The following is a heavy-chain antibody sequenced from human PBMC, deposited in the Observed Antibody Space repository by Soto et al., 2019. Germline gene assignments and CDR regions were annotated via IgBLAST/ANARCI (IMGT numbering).Heavy chain of an antibody. J-gene: IGHJ4*02. CDR2: IYYSGST. Sequence: SETLSLTCTVSGGSISSSSYYWGWIRQPPGKGLEWIGSIYYSGSTYYNPSLKSRVTISVYTSKNQFSLKLSSVTAADTAVYYCARSTPQYGGYGYFDYWGQGTLVTVSS. CDR3: ARSTPQYGGYGYFDY. V-gene: IGHV4-39*01. CDR1: GGSISSSSYY. D-gene: IGHD5-12*01.